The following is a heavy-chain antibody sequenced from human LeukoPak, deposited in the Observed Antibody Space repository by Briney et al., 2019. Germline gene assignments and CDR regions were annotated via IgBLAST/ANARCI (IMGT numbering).Heavy chain of an antibody. Sequence: ASVKVSCKASGYTFTGYYMHWVRQAPGQGLEWMGWINPNSGGTNYAQKFQGRVTMTRDTSISTAYMELSRLRSDDTAVYYCARTSIAAAAPLFDCWGQGTLVTVSS. CDR3: ARTSIAAAAPLFDC. V-gene: IGHV1-2*02. D-gene: IGHD6-13*01. CDR2: INPNSGGT. CDR1: GYTFTGYY. J-gene: IGHJ4*02.